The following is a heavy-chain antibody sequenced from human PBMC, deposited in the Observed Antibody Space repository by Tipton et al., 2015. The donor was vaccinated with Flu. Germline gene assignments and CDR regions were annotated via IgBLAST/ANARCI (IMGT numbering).Heavy chain of an antibody. J-gene: IGHJ6*02. CDR1: GGSISSYY. CDR2: IYYSGST. Sequence: LRLSCTVSGGSISSYYWSWIRQPPGKGLEWIGYIYYSGSTNYNPSLKSRVTISVDTSKNQFSLKLSSVTAADTAVYYCAREPYDGDPSYYYGMDVWGQGTTVTVSS. V-gene: IGHV4-59*01. CDR3: AREPYDGDPSYYYGMDV. D-gene: IGHD2-21*02.